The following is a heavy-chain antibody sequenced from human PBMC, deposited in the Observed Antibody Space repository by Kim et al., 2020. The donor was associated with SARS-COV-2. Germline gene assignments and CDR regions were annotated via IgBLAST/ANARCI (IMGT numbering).Heavy chain of an antibody. CDR2: INHSGST. CDR3: ARGGQFEITIFGVVPNSHGWFDP. D-gene: IGHD3-3*01. Sequence: SETLSLTCAVYGGSFSGYYWSWIRQPPGKGLEWIGEINHSGSTNYNPSLKSRVTISVDTSKNQFSLKLSSVTAADTAVYYCARGGQFEITIFGVVPNSHGWFDPWGQGTLVTVSS. CDR1: GGSFSGYY. V-gene: IGHV4-34*01. J-gene: IGHJ5*02.